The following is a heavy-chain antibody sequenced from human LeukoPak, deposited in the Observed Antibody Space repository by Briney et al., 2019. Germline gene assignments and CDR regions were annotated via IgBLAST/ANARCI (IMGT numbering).Heavy chain of an antibody. CDR3: AKDFWSGYYPDY. CDR2: SGSGGST. J-gene: IGHJ4*02. D-gene: IGHD3-3*01. V-gene: IGHV3-23*01. Sequence: GGSLRLSCAASGFIFSSYAMSWVRQAPGKGLEWVSGSGSGGSTHYADSVKGRFTISRDNSKNTLYLQMNSLRAEDMAVYYCAKDFWSGYYPDYWGQGTLVTVSS. CDR1: GFIFSSYA.